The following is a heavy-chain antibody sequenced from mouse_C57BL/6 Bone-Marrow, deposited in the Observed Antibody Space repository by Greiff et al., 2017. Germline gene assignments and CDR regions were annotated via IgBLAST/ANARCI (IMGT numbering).Heavy chain of an antibody. V-gene: IGHV5-9-1*02. J-gene: IGHJ1*03. CDR1: GFTFSSYA. Sequence: EVMLVESGAGLVKPGGSLKLSCAASGFTFSSYAMSWVRQTPEKRLEWVAYISSGCDYIYYADTVKGRFTISRDNARNTLYLQMSSLKSEDTAMYYCTRAYDYGSSYWYFDGWGTGTTVTVSA. CDR3: TRAYDYGSSYWYFDG. CDR2: ISSGCDYI. D-gene: IGHD1-1*01.